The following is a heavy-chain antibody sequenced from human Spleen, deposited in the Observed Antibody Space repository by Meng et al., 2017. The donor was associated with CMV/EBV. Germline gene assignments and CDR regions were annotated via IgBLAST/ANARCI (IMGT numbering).Heavy chain of an antibody. V-gene: IGHV3-43*01. J-gene: IGHJ4*02. CDR1: EFTFSSLW. D-gene: IGHD2-2*02. CDR2: SSWDGGYS. Sequence: GESLKISCAASEFTFSSLWMTWVRQAPGKGLEWVAFSSWDGGYSYYADAVKGRFTLSRDNNGNSLYLQMDSLRTEDTAVYYCAKSNGGRYCSSTSCHRYFDYWGRGTLVTVSS. CDR3: AKSNGGRYCSSTSCHRYFDY.